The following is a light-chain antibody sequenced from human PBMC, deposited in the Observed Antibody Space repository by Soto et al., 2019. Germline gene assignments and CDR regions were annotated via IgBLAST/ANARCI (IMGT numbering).Light chain of an antibody. J-gene: IGKJ1*01. V-gene: IGKV3-15*01. CDR3: QHYNSYSEA. CDR2: DAS. CDR1: QSVRSN. Sequence: IVMTQSPATMSLLRGERVPLSCRASQSVRSNLAWYQRKPGQAPRLLIYDASTRATGIPARFSGSGSETEFTLTISSLQPDDFATYYCQHYNSYSEAFGQGTKVDIK.